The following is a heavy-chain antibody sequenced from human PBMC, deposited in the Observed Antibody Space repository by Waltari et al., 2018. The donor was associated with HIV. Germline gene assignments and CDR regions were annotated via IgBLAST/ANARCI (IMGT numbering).Heavy chain of an antibody. CDR3: ARDLGYSYYYGMDV. CDR1: GFTFSSYG. V-gene: IGHV3-33*01. J-gene: IGHJ6*02. CDR2: IWYDGSNK. Sequence: QVQLVESGGGVVQPGRSLRLSCAASGFTFSSYGMHWVRQAPGKGREWGAVIWYDGSNKYYADSVKGRFTISRDNSKNTLYLQMNSLRAEDTAVYYCARDLGYSYYYGMDVWGQGTTVTVSS. D-gene: IGHD5-18*01.